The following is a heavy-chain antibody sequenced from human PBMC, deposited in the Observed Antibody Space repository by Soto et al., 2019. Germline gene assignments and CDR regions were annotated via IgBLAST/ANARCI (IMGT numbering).Heavy chain of an antibody. CDR1: GFTFSSYE. CDR3: ARDVEMATIEYYYYYGMDV. CDR2: ISSSGSTI. D-gene: IGHD5-12*01. V-gene: IGHV3-48*03. J-gene: IGHJ6*02. Sequence: GGSLRLSCAASGFTFSSYEMNWVRQAPGKGLEWVSYISSSGSTIYYAASVKGRFTISRDNAKNSLYLQMNSLRAEDTAVYYCARDVEMATIEYYYYYGMDVWGQGTTVTVSS.